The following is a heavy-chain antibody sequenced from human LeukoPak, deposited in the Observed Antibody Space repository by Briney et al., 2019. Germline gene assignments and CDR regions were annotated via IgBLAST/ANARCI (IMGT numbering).Heavy chain of an antibody. J-gene: IGHJ3*02. D-gene: IGHD3-10*01. CDR3: ASAARGDI. CDR2: ISYDGGNK. Sequence: GGSLRLSCAASGFIFSTYGMHWVRQAPGKGLQWVAGISYDGGNKYSADSVKGRFTISRDNAKNSLYLQMNSLRAEDTAVYYCASAARGDIWGQGTMVTVSS. CDR1: GFIFSTYG. V-gene: IGHV3-30*03.